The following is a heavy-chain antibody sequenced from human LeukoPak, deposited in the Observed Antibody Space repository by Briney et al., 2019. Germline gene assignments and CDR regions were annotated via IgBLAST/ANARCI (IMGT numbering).Heavy chain of an antibody. J-gene: IGHJ4*02. Sequence: SETPSLTCTVSGGSISSYYWSWIRQPPGKGLEWIGYIYHSGSTYYNPSLKSRVTISVDRSKNQFSLKLSSVTAADTAVYYCARIQQLVCDYWGQGTLVTVSS. D-gene: IGHD6-13*01. CDR2: IYHSGST. V-gene: IGHV4-59*12. CDR3: ARIQQLVCDY. CDR1: GGSISSYY.